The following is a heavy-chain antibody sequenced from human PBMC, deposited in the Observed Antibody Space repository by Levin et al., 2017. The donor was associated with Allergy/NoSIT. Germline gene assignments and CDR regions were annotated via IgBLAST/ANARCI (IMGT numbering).Heavy chain of an antibody. CDR2: IKSRNNGEIT. J-gene: IGHJ4*02. D-gene: IGHD1-26*01. Sequence: SCAASGFAFINAWMNWVRQAPGKGLEWVGRIKSRNNGEITDYAAPVQGRFTISRDDSKNTLYLQMNSLKIEDTAVYYCSTDSITGGSYFLDYWGQGTLVTVSS. V-gene: IGHV3-15*07. CDR1: GFAFINAW. CDR3: STDSITGGSYFLDY.